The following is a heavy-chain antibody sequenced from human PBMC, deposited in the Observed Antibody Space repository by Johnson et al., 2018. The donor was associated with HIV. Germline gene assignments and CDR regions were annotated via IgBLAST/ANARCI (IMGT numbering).Heavy chain of an antibody. J-gene: IGHJ3*02. D-gene: IGHD3-16*01. CDR2: ISSSGSTI. CDR1: GFTFSDYY. CDR3: ARDLRWGSSLTHDAFDI. Sequence: ESGGGLVKPGGSLRLSCAASGFTFSDYYMSWIRQAPGKGLEWVSYISSSGSTIYYADSVKGRFTISRDNSKNTLFLQMNSLRAEDTAVYYCARDLRWGSSLTHDAFDIWGQGTMVTVSS. V-gene: IGHV3-11*04.